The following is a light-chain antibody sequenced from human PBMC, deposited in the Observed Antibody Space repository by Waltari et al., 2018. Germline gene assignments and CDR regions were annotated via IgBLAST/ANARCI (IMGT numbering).Light chain of an antibody. Sequence: DIVMTQSPESLAVSLRERATITGKSSQRVLYSSNNKNYLAWYQQKPGQPPKLLIYWASTRESGVPDRFSGSGSGTDFTLTIGSLQAGDVAVYYCQQYYGTPPYTFGQGTKLEIK. CDR3: QQYYGTPPYT. CDR2: WAS. CDR1: QRVLYSSNNKNY. V-gene: IGKV4-1*01. J-gene: IGKJ2*01.